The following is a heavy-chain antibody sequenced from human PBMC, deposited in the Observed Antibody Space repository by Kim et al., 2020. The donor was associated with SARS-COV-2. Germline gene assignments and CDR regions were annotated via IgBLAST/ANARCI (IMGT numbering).Heavy chain of an antibody. D-gene: IGHD2-2*01. CDR1: GDSITTSEFY. CDR2: FFKDGTA. J-gene: IGHJ5*02. CDR3: ARDRGPIPYWLDT. Sequence: SETLSLTCSVSGDSITTSEFYWSWIRQPAGKRPEWIGRFFKDGTADYKPSLRGRVTISADTAKNQVSLTLVSVTAADTAVYYCARDRGPIPYWLDTWGPGFPVTLSP. V-gene: IGHV4-61*02.